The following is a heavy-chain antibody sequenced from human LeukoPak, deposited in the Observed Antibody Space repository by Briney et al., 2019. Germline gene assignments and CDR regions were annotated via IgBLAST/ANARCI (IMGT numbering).Heavy chain of an antibody. Sequence: PGGSLRLSCAASGFTFSSYSMNWVCQAPRKGLEWVSSISSSSSYIYYADSVKGRFTISRDNAKNSLYLQMNSLRAEDTAVYYCARDQGELLAQVVFDIWGQGTMVTVSS. CDR2: ISSSSSYI. D-gene: IGHD1-26*01. CDR3: ARDQGELLAQVVFDI. CDR1: GFTFSSYS. V-gene: IGHV3-21*01. J-gene: IGHJ3*02.